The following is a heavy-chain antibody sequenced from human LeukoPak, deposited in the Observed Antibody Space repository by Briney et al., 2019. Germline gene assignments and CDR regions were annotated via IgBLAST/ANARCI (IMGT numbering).Heavy chain of an antibody. Sequence: GGSLRLSCAASGFTLSHYPAMHWVRQAPGKGLEWVATVSPDGNSKYYADSVKGRFTISRDISKNGLNLEMNSLRPEDTAVYYCAKDRILGAAPYYFDYWGQGTLVTVSS. CDR3: AKDRILGAAPYYFDY. J-gene: IGHJ4*02. CDR2: VSPDGNSK. CDR1: GFTLSHYPA. V-gene: IGHV3-30-3*01. D-gene: IGHD1-26*01.